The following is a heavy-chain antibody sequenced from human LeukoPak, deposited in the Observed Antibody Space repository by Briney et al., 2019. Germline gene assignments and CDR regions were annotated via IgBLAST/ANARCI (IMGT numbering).Heavy chain of an antibody. J-gene: IGHJ4*02. D-gene: IGHD2-2*01. CDR1: GFTFSSYA. Sequence: GGSLRLSCAASGFTFSSYAMHWVRQAPGKGLEWVAVISYDGSKKYYADAVKGRFTISRDNTKNSLYLQMNSLRAEDTAVYYCARVGYCSTTSCYWRAFDYWGQGTLVTVSS. CDR2: ISYDGSKK. V-gene: IGHV3-30-3*01. CDR3: ARVGYCSTTSCYWRAFDY.